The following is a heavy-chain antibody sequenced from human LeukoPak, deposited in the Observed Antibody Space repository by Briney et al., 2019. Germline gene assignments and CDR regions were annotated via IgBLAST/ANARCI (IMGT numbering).Heavy chain of an antibody. CDR3: AGGRGGWYAFES. CDR2: MYTEDVT. J-gene: IGHJ4*02. D-gene: IGHD6-19*01. V-gene: IGHV3-53*01. CDR1: NFTVSGNY. Sequence: GGSLRLSYAASNFTVSGNYMTWVRQTPGMGLECVSVMYTEDVTYYADSVEGRFTISRVNSKNTLYLQMNSLRTEDTAVYYCAGGRGGWYAFESWGQGTLVTVSS.